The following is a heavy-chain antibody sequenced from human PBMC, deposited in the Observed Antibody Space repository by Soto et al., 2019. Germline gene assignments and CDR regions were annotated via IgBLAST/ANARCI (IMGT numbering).Heavy chain of an antibody. Sequence: QVRLQESGPGLVRPSQTLSLTCSVSGDSLTIGGHYWTWIRQHPGKGLEWIGYIYHSGSTYYSPSLKSRLTLXVDTSENQFSLKLTSMTAADTAVYYCARGGDGFDLWGQGKMVTVSS. CDR3: ARGGDGFDL. CDR2: IYHSGST. J-gene: IGHJ3*01. V-gene: IGHV4-31*03. CDR1: GDSLTIGGHY.